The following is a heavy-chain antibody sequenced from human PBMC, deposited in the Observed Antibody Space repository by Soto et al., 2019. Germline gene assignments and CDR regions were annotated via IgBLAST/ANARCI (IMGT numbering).Heavy chain of an antibody. J-gene: IGHJ6*02. CDR2: ISSSSSTM. D-gene: IGHD3-10*01. CDR3: ARPTFFFGSASYSANAYAMDV. V-gene: IGHV3-48*01. CDR1: GFTFSSYS. Sequence: GGSLRLSCAASGFTFSSYSMNWVSQAPGKGLEWISYISSSSSTMYYADSVKGRFTVSRANAKNSLSLQMNSLRAEDTAVYYCARPTFFFGSASYSANAYAMDVWGQGTTVTVSS.